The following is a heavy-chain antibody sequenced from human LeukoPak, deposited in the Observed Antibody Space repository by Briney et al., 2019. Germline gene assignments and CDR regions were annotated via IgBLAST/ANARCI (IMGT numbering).Heavy chain of an antibody. D-gene: IGHD6-6*01. Sequence: GGSLRLSCAASGVTVSSNYMSWVRQAPGKGLEWVSVIYSGGSTYYADSVKSRFTISRDNSKNTLYLQMNSLRVEDTAVYYCARAEQLLLDYWGQGTLVTVSS. CDR1: GVTVSSNY. CDR3: ARAEQLLLDY. J-gene: IGHJ4*02. CDR2: IYSGGST. V-gene: IGHV3-66*02.